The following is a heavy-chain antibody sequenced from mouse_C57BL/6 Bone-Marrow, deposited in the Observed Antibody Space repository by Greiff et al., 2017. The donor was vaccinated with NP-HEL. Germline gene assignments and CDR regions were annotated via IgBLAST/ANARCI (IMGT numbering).Heavy chain of an antibody. D-gene: IGHD2-4*01. CDR3: ARVRGLPYYYAMDY. Sequence: EVKLEESGGGLVQPGESLKLSCESNEYEFPSHDMSWVRKTPEKRLELVAAINSDGGSTYYPDTMERRFIISRDNTKKTLYLQMSSLRSEDTALYYCARVRGLPYYYAMDYWGQGTSVTVSS. CDR2: INSDGGST. V-gene: IGHV5-2*03. CDR1: EYEFPSHD. J-gene: IGHJ4*01.